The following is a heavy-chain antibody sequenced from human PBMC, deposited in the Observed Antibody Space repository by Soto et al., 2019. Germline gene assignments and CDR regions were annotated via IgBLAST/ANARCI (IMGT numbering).Heavy chain of an antibody. CDR2: IRNKGNNYAT. CDR3: TSRRDWTAVDPLDY. Sequence: GGSLRLSCAASGFTFSDSAMHWVRQASGKGLEWVGRIRNKGNNYATAYTASVKGRFTISRDDSKNTVYLQMNSLKIDDTAVYYCTSRRDWTAVDPLDYWGQGALVTVSS. J-gene: IGHJ4*02. D-gene: IGHD5-18*01. CDR1: GFTFSDSA. V-gene: IGHV3-73*01.